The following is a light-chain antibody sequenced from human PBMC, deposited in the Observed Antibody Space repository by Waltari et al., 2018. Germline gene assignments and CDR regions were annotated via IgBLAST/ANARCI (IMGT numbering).Light chain of an antibody. CDR2: AAS. V-gene: IGKV1-9*01. J-gene: IGKJ2*01. Sequence: IQLTQSPSSLSASVGDRVTITCRASQGISSYLAWYQQKPGKAPTLLIYAASTLQSGVPSRFSRSGSGTDFTLTISSRQPEDFATYCGQQLNSYPPKYTFGQGTKLEI. CDR1: QGISSY. CDR3: QQLNSYPPKYT.